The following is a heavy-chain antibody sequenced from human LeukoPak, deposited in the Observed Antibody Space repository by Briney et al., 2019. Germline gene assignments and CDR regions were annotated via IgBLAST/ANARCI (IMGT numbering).Heavy chain of an antibody. CDR1: GFTVSSNY. CDR2: IYSGGST. V-gene: IGHV3-53*01. Sequence: GGSLRLSCAASGFTVSSNYMSWVRQAPGKGLEWVSVIYSGGSTYYADSVKGRFTISRDNSKNTLYLQMNSLRAEDTAVYYCARQYDSYYYYHVDVWGKGTTVTVSS. D-gene: IGHD2-2*01. J-gene: IGHJ6*03. CDR3: ARQYDSYYYYHVDV.